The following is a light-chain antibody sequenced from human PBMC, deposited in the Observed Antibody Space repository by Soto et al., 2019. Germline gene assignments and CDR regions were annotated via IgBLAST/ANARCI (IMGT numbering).Light chain of an antibody. CDR1: QGISNS. V-gene: IGKV1-27*01. Sequence: DIQMTQSPSSLSASVGDRVTITCRASQGISNSLAWYQQKPGKVPKLLIYTASTLQSGVPSRFSGRGFGTDFPLTITSLQPEDVATYYCQKYNSAPLTFGGGTRVEIK. J-gene: IGKJ4*01. CDR2: TAS. CDR3: QKYNSAPLT.